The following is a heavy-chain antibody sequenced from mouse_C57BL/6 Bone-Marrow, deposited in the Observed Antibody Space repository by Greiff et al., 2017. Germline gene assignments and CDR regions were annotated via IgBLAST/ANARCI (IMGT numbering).Heavy chain of an antibody. CDR2: INPSRGYT. CDR1: GYTFTSYT. J-gene: IGHJ2*01. V-gene: IGHV1-4*01. CDR3: ARTRVYGSSYGGVFFDY. Sequence: QVQLQQSGAELARPGASVKMSCKASGYTFTSYTMHWVKQRPGQGLEWIGYINPSRGYTQYNQTFKDKATLTADKSSSTAYMQLSSLTSEDSAVYYCARTRVYGSSYGGVFFDYWGQGTTLTVSS. D-gene: IGHD1-1*01.